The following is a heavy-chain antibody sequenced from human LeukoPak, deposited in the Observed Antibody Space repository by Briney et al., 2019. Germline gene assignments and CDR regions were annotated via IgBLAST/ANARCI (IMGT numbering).Heavy chain of an antibody. J-gene: IGHJ6*02. CDR3: PRHRSQIVVVVAADNYSYGMDV. Sequence: GGSLRLSCAASGFTFSSYSMSWVRQAPGKGLEWVSSISSSSSYIYYADSVKGRFTISRDNAKNSLYLQMNSLRADDTAVYYCPRHRSQIVVVVAADNYSYGMDVWGQGTTVTVSS. V-gene: IGHV3-21*01. CDR2: ISSSSSYI. CDR1: GFTFSSYS. D-gene: IGHD2-15*01.